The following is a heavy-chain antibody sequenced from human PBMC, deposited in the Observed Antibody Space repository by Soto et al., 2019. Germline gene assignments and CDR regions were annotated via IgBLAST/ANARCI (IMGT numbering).Heavy chain of an antibody. D-gene: IGHD6-6*01. V-gene: IGHV3-7*03. CDR3: ARDREGSSSSRYYYYGMDV. CDR1: GFTFSSYW. Sequence: AGGSLRLSCAASGFTFSSYWMSWVRQAPGKGLEWVANIKQDGSEKYYVDSVKGRFTISRDNAKNSLYLQMNSLRAEDTAVYYCARDREGSSSSRYYYYGMDVWGQGTTVTVSS. J-gene: IGHJ6*02. CDR2: IKQDGSEK.